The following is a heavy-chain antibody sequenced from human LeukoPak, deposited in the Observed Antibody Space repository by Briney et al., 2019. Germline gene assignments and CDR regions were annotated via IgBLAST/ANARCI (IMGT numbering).Heavy chain of an antibody. CDR1: GFTFSSYG. D-gene: IGHD6-19*01. Sequence: PGRSLRLSCAASGFTFSSYGMHWIRQAPGKGLEWVSYISSSGSTIYYADSVKGRFTISRDNAKNSLYLQMNSLRAEDTAVYYCARDQGSGWAFDYWGQGTLVTVSS. V-gene: IGHV3-48*04. J-gene: IGHJ4*02. CDR3: ARDQGSGWAFDY. CDR2: ISSSGSTI.